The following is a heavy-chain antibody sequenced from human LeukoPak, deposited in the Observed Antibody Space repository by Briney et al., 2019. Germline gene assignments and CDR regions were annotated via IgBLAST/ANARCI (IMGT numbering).Heavy chain of an antibody. CDR3: ARGDNWNSYYYYYMDV. J-gene: IGHJ6*03. CDR1: GFPFSSYA. Sequence: PGTSLRLSCAASGFPFSSYAMHWVRQAPGKGLEWVALMSYDENTEYYADSVKGRLTISRDNAKNSLYLQMNSLRAEDTAVYYCARGDNWNSYYYYYMDVWGKGTTVTVSS. CDR2: MSYDENTE. V-gene: IGHV3-30*04. D-gene: IGHD1-7*01.